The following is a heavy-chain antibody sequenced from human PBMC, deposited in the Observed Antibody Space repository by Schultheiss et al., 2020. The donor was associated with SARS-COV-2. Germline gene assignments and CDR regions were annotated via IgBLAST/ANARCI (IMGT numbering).Heavy chain of an antibody. CDR3: ARTLEGEDSSGWRRPSYGMDV. CDR1: GGSISSYY. V-gene: IGHV4-4*07. J-gene: IGHJ6*02. D-gene: IGHD6-19*01. Sequence: SETLSLTCTVSGGSISSYYWSWIRQPAGKGLEWIGRIYTSGSTNYNPSLKSRVTMSVDTSKNQFSLKLSSVTAADTAVYYCARTLEGEDSSGWRRPSYGMDVWGQGTTVTVSS. CDR2: IYTSGST.